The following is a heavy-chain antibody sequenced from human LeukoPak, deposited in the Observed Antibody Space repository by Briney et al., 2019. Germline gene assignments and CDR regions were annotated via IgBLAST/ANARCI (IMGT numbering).Heavy chain of an antibody. Sequence: PGGSLRLSCAASGFTFSAYSMNWVRQAPGKGLEWVSSITSSSSINYADSLKGRFTISRDNAKNSLYLQMNSLRAEDTAVYYCARDKTRYYYYYGMDVWGQGTTVTVSS. J-gene: IGHJ6*02. CDR3: ARDKTRYYYYYGMDV. V-gene: IGHV3-21*01. CDR2: ITSSSSI. CDR1: GFTFSAYS.